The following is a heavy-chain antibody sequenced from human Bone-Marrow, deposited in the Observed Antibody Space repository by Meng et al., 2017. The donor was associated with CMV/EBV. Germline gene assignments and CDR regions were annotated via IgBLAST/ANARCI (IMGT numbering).Heavy chain of an antibody. CDR3: ARDGGSFYDWHVFDI. V-gene: IGHV4-61*01. Sequence: SEPLSLTCTVSGGSVSSGSYYWSWIRQPPGKGREWIGFISYSGSTNYNPSLKSRVTISADASKNQFSLKLSSVTAADTAVYYFARDGGSFYDWHVFDIWGQGTMVTVSS. D-gene: IGHD1-26*01. CDR2: ISYSGST. CDR1: GGSVSSGSYY. J-gene: IGHJ3*02.